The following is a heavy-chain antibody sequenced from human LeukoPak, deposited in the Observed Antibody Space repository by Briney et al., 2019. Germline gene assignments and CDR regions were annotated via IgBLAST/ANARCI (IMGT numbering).Heavy chain of an antibody. J-gene: IGHJ4*02. Sequence: SETLSLTCAVSGGSISSSNWWSWVRQTPGKGLEWIGEIYHSGSTNYNPSLKSRVTISLDKSKNQFSLKLSSVTAADTAVFYCARTGFWSGYGGWVGDTSFDYWGQGTLVTVSS. D-gene: IGHD3-3*01. CDR2: IYHSGST. CDR1: GGSISSSNW. CDR3: ARTGFWSGYGGWVGDTSFDY. V-gene: IGHV4-4*02.